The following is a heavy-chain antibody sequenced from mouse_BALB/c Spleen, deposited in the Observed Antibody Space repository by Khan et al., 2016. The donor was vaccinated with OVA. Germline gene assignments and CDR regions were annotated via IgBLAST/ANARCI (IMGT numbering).Heavy chain of an antibody. Sequence: QVRLQQSGAELARPGASVKLSCTASGYTFTDYYINWVKQRTGQGLEWIGEISPGSGDTYYNERFMGKAILTADKSSSTAYMQLSSLTSEASTVYFCARRNYFGYTFAYWGQGTLVTVSA. CDR2: ISPGSGDT. V-gene: IGHV1-77*01. CDR1: GYTFTDYY. CDR3: ARRNYFGYTFAY. J-gene: IGHJ3*01. D-gene: IGHD1-2*01.